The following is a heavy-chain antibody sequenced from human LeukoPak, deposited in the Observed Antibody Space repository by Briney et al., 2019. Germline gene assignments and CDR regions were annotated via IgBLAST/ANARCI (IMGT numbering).Heavy chain of an antibody. D-gene: IGHD3-22*01. CDR3: AVYDSSGYYYRDY. CDR2: INHSGST. V-gene: IGHV4-34*01. CDR1: GGSFSGYY. Sequence: SETLSLTCAVYGGSFSGYYWSWIRQPPGRGLEWIGEINHSGSTNYNPSLKSRVTISVATSKNQFSLKLSSVTAADTAVYYCAVYDSSGYYYRDYWGQGTLVTVSS. J-gene: IGHJ4*02.